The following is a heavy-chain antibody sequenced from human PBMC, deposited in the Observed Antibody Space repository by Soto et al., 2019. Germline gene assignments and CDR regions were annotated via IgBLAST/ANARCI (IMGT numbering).Heavy chain of an antibody. CDR3: ARLNPAAGAQRFDH. J-gene: IGHJ4*02. D-gene: IGHD6-13*01. Sequence: HVQLQESGPGLVKPSETLSLTCTVSGGAISSYYWSWIRQPPGKGLEWIAYIYYSASTNYNPALNSRVAISVDTSKNQFSLKLNSVTAADAAVYYCARLNPAAGAQRFDHWCQGSLVTVSS. CDR1: GGAISSYY. CDR2: IYYSAST. V-gene: IGHV4-59*08.